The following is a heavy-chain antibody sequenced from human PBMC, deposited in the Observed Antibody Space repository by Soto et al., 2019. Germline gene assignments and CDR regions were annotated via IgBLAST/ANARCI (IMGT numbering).Heavy chain of an antibody. CDR2: MNPNSGNT. CDR3: ARGGGSSGYYYYYYGMDV. CDR1: GYTFTSYD. D-gene: IGHD3-22*01. V-gene: IGHV1-8*01. Sequence: VALVKVSCKASGYTFTSYDINWVRQATGQGLEWMGWMNPNSGNTGYAQKFQGRVTMTRNTSISTAYMELSSLRSEDTAVYYCARGGGSSGYYYYYYGMDVWGQGTTVTVSS. J-gene: IGHJ6*02.